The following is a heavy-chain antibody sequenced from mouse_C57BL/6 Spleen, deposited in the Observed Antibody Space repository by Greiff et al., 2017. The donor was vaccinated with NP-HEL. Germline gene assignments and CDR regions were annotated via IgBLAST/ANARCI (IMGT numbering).Heavy chain of an antibody. D-gene: IGHD2-4*01. CDR2: INHSTGGT. CDR3: ARGLRRLDY. J-gene: IGHJ2*01. CDR1: GYSFTGYY. Sequence: VQLQQSGPELVKPGASVKISCKASGYSFTGYYMNWVKQSPEKSLEWIGEINHSTGGTTYNQKFKAKATLTVDKSSSTAYMQLKSLTSEDSAVYYCARGLRRLDYWGQGTTLTVSS. V-gene: IGHV1-42*01.